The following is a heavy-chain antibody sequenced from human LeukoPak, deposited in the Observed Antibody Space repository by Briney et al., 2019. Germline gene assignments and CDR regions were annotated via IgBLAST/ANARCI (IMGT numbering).Heavy chain of an antibody. CDR3: ATGTGVRIRDPFDY. J-gene: IGHJ4*02. CDR1: GYTLTELS. D-gene: IGHD3/OR15-3a*01. CDR2: FDPEDGET. Sequence: ASVKVSCKVSGYTLTELSMHWVRQAPGKGLEWMGGFDPEDGETIYAQKFQGRVTMTEDTPTDTAYMELSSLRSEDTAVYYCATGTGVRIRDPFDYWGQGTLVTVSS. V-gene: IGHV1-24*01.